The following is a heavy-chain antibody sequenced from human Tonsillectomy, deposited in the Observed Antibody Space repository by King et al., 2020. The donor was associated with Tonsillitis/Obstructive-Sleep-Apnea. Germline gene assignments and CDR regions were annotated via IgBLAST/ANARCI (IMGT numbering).Heavy chain of an antibody. CDR1: GGSFSGYY. CDR2: VNHSGST. V-gene: IGHV4-34*01. CDR3: AVGTNYYCYYMDV. Sequence: VQLQQWGAGLLKPSETLSLTCAVYGGSFSGYYWSWIRQPPGKGREWIGEVNHSGSTNYNPSLKSRVTITVDTSKNQFSLKLSSVTAADTAVYYCAVGTNYYCYYMDVWGKGTTVTVSS. D-gene: IGHD1-26*01. J-gene: IGHJ6*03.